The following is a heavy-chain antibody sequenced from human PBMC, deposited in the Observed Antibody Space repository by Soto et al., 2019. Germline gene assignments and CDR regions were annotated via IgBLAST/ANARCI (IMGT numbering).Heavy chain of an antibody. CDR3: ARGPRGYVYYHGMDV. V-gene: IGHV4-4*07. CDR2: IDTSGTT. J-gene: IGHJ6*02. D-gene: IGHD3-10*01. CDR1: GGSISSYY. Sequence: SETLSLTCTVSGGSISSYYVSWIRQSAGKGLEWIGRIDTSGTTNYNPSLKSRVTMSVDASKNHFSLNLSSVTAADTAVYYCARGPRGYVYYHGMDVWGQGTTVTVS.